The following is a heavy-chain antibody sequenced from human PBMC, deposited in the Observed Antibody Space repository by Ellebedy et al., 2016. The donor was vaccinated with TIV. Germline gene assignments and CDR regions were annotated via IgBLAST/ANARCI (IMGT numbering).Heavy chain of an antibody. J-gene: IGHJ4*02. CDR2: IYSGGNT. CDR3: ATQLWNTEF. CDR1: GFTFSSYA. D-gene: IGHD2-21*01. Sequence: GESLKISCSASGFTFSSYAMHWVRQAPGKGLDWVSLIYSGGNTHYADSVKGRFTISRDNGMSMLFLQMDNLRVEDTAVYYCATQLWNTEFWGQGTPVIVSA. V-gene: IGHV3-66*04.